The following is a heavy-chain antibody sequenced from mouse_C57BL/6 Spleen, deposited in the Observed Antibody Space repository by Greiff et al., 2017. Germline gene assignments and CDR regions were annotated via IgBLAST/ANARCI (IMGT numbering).Heavy chain of an antibody. J-gene: IGHJ1*03. D-gene: IGHD2-4*01. CDR1: GYTFTSYW. V-gene: IGHV1-52*01. CDR2: IDPSDSET. Sequence: QVQLKQPGAELVRPGSSVKLSCKASGYTFTSYWMHWVKQRPIQGLEWIGNIDPSDSETHYNQKFKDKATLTVDKSSSTAYMQLSSLTSEDSAVYYCARFRDYDRWYFDVWGTGTTVTVSS. CDR3: ARFRDYDRWYFDV.